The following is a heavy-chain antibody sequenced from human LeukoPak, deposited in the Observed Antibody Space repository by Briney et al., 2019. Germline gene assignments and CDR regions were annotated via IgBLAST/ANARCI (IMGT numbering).Heavy chain of an antibody. CDR3: ASPRRDSYDSSGFSH. D-gene: IGHD3-22*01. CDR1: GYTFTSYG. Sequence: SVKVSCKASGYTFTSYGISWVRQAPGQGLEWMGGIIPIFGTANYAQKFQGRVTITADKSTSTAYMELSSLRSEDTAVYYCASPRRDSYDSSGFSHWGQGTLVTVSS. J-gene: IGHJ4*02. CDR2: IIPIFGTA. V-gene: IGHV1-69*06.